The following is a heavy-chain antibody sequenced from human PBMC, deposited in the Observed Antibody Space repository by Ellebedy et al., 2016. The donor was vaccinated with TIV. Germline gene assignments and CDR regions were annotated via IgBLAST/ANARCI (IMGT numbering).Heavy chain of an antibody. CDR3: ATQLWNSEF. CDR2: IWYDGTAK. CDR1: EFTFSTYH. Sequence: GESLKISCAASEFTFSTYHMHWVRQAPGKGLEWVAVIWYDGTAKFYAESVKGRFTISRDNSQNTLYLEMNSLRADDTALYYCATQLWNSEFWGQGTLVIVSS. J-gene: IGHJ4*02. D-gene: IGHD5-18*01. V-gene: IGHV3-33*01.